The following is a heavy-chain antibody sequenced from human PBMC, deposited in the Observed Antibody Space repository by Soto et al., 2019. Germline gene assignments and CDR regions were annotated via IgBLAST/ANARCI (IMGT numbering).Heavy chain of an antibody. CDR1: GFTFSSYA. J-gene: IGHJ4*02. Sequence: QVQLVESGGGVVQPGRSLRLSCAASGFTFSSYAMHWVRQAPGKGLEWVAVISYDGSNKYYADSVKGRFTISRDNSKNTVYLQMNSLRAEDTAVYYCARGVVVVTAIPSPFDYWGQGTLVTVSS. V-gene: IGHV3-30-3*01. CDR2: ISYDGSNK. CDR3: ARGVVVVTAIPSPFDY. D-gene: IGHD2-21*02.